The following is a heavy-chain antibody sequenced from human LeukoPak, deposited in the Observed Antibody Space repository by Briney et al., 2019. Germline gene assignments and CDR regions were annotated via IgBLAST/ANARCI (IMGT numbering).Heavy chain of an antibody. D-gene: IGHD5-18*01. Sequence: KPSETLSLTCTVSGGSISSGDYYWSWIRQPPGKGLEWIGYIYYSGSTYYNPSLKSRVTISVDTSKNQFSLKLSSVTAADTAVYYCARVRNSYGYGYWGQGTLVTVSS. J-gene: IGHJ4*02. CDR2: IYYSGST. CDR3: ARVRNSYGYGY. CDR1: GGSISSGDYY. V-gene: IGHV4-30-4*01.